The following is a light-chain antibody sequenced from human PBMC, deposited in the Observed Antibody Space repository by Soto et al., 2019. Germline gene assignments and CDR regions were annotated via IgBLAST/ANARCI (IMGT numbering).Light chain of an antibody. CDR1: QSLLHSNGYNY. CDR3: MQRLEFPLT. Sequence: DIVMTQSPLSLPVTPGEPASISCRSSQSLLHSNGYNYLDWYLQKPGQSPQLLIYLGSNRASGVPDRFSGSGSGTDFTLKISRVEAEDVGVYYCMQRLEFPLTFGGGTKVDIK. CDR2: LGS. V-gene: IGKV2-28*01. J-gene: IGKJ4*01.